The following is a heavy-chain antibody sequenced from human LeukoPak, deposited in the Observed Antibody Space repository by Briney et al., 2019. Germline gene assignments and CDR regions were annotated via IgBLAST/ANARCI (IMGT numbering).Heavy chain of an antibody. CDR1: GLTFSSYA. Sequence: GGSLRLSCVASGLTFSSYAMSWVRQAPGKGQEWVSTISGSGDTTYYADSVKGRFTISRDNTKNSLYPQMNSLRVEDTALYYCAKLVGGLPFDLWGQGTGVTVSS. V-gene: IGHV3-23*01. CDR3: AKLVGGLPFDL. J-gene: IGHJ3*01. D-gene: IGHD1-26*01. CDR2: ISGSGDTT.